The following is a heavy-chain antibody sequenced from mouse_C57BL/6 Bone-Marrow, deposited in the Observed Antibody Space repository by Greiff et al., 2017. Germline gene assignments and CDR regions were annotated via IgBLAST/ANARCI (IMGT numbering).Heavy chain of an antibody. V-gene: IGHV14-4*01. CDR3: TNLLLEAY. CDR1: GFNIKDDY. Sequence: EVQRVESGAELVRPGASVKLSCTASGFNIKDDYMHWVKQRPEQGLEWIGWIDPENGDTEYASKFQGKATITADTSSNTAYLQLSSLTSEDTAVYYCTNLLLEAYWGQGTLVTVSA. D-gene: IGHD1-1*01. CDR2: IDPENGDT. J-gene: IGHJ3*01.